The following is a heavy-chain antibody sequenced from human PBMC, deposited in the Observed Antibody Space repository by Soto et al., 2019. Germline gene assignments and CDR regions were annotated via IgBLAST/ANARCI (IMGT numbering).Heavy chain of an antibody. CDR3: ARDYDFWSGFFHP. J-gene: IGHJ5*02. CDR2: ITSSSDYK. D-gene: IGHD3-3*01. CDR1: GFTFSSFT. Sequence: GGSLSLSCAASGFTFSSFTMNWVRQAPGKGLEWVSSITSSSDYKYYADSVKGRFTISRDNAKNSLYLQMNSLRDEDTAVYYCARDYDFWSGFFHPWGQGALVTVSS. V-gene: IGHV3-21*01.